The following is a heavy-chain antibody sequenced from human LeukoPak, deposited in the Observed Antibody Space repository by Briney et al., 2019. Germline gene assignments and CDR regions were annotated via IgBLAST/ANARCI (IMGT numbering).Heavy chain of an antibody. D-gene: IGHD3-16*01. CDR1: GGSISSGDYY. CDR3: ARDGVRYGMDV. J-gene: IGHJ6*02. CDR2: IYYSGST. Sequence: SETLSLTCTVSGGSISSGDYYWSWIRQPPGKGLEWIGYIYYSGSTYYNPSLKSRVTISVDTSKDQFSLKLSSVTAADTAVYYCARDGVRYGMDVRGQGTTVTVSS. V-gene: IGHV4-30-4*01.